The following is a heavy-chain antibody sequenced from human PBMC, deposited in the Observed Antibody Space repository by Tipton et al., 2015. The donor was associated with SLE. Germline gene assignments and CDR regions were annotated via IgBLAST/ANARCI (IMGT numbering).Heavy chain of an antibody. CDR3: ARTHIVVVIAIPNWFDP. D-gene: IGHD2-21*01. Sequence: TLSLTCAVYGGSVSGYYWSWIRQPPGKGLEWIGEINHSGSTYYNPSLKSRVTISVDTSKNQFSLKLSSVTAADTAVCYCARTHIVVVIAIPNWFDPWGQGTLVTVSS. V-gene: IGHV4-34*01. CDR1: GGSVSGYY. CDR2: INHSGST. J-gene: IGHJ5*02.